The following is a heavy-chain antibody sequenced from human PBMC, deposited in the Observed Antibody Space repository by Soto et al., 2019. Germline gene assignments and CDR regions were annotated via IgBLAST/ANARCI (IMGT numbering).Heavy chain of an antibody. J-gene: IGHJ4*02. V-gene: IGHV3-74*01. CDR1: GFSFTHYR. CDR3: AKAGDWNYVFDF. Sequence: PGGSLRLSCAAPGFSFTHYRIHWVRQVPGKGLEWVCRVNADGSSTNYAGFAKGRFTISRDNSKNTAYLEMNNLRVDDTALYYCAKAGDWNYVFDFWGQGTSVTVSS. D-gene: IGHD1-7*01. CDR2: VNADGSST.